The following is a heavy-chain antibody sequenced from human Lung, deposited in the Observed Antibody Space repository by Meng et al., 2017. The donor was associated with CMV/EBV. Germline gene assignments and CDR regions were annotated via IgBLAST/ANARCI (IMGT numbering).Heavy chain of an antibody. V-gene: IGHV3-21*01. Sequence: LSLTCAASGFTFSSYSMNWVRQAPGKGLEWVSSISSSSSYIYYADSVKGRFTISRDNAKNSLYLQMNSLRAEDTAVYYCARDGSFWSGYYAPVAFDIWGQGTMVTVSS. D-gene: IGHD3-3*01. CDR3: ARDGSFWSGYYAPVAFDI. CDR1: GFTFSSYS. CDR2: ISSSSSYI. J-gene: IGHJ3*02.